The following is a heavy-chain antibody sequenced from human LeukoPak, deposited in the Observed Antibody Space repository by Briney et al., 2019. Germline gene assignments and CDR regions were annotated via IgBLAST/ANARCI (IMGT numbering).Heavy chain of an antibody. Sequence: PGGSLRLSCAASGFTFSSYAMHWVRQAPGKGLEWVAVISYDGSNKYYADSVKGRFTISRDNSKNTLYLQMNSLRAEDTAVYYCARDTNYYEGAFDIWGQGTMVTVSS. V-gene: IGHV3-30*04. CDR1: GFTFSSYA. D-gene: IGHD2-2*01. CDR2: ISYDGSNK. CDR3: ARDTNYYEGAFDI. J-gene: IGHJ3*02.